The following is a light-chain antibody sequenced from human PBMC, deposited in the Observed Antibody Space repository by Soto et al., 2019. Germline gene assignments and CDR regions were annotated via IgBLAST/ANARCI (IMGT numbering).Light chain of an antibody. CDR3: QVGDRISDHPHVV. Sequence: SYELTQPPSVSVAPGQTATITCGGSNIGSESVHWYQQKPGQAPVMVVYDDSDRPSGIPERFSGSNSGNTATLTITRVEAGDEADYHWQVGDRISDHPHVVLGGGTKLTVL. CDR2: DDS. J-gene: IGLJ2*01. CDR1: NIGSES. V-gene: IGLV3-21*02.